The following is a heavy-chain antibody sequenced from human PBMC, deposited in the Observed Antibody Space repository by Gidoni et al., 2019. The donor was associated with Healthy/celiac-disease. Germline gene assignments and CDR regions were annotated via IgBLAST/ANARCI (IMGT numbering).Heavy chain of an antibody. CDR1: DYTFTRYG. CDR2: ISAYNGHT. Sequence: QVQLVQSGAEVKKPGASAKVSCKASDYTFTRYGISWVRQAPGQGLEWMEWISAYNGHTSYAQNLQVRVTITPDPSTISAYMELRSLRSDDTAVYYCAKDMELPPAPPTIDYCGQGTLVTVSS. J-gene: IGHJ4*02. D-gene: IGHD1-26*01. V-gene: IGHV1-18*01. CDR3: AKDMELPPAPPTIDY.